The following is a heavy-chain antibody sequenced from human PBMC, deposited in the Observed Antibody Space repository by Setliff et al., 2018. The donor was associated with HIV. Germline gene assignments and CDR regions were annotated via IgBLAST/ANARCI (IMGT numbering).Heavy chain of an antibody. CDR3: ARSTTAD. CDR2: INPKSGDT. Sequence: ASVKVSCKASGGIFSRFAFSWVRQAPGQRLEWMGQINPKSGDTDYAQKFQGRVTMTRDTSVSTAYMELSRLRSDDTAVYYCARSTTADWGQGTMVTVSS. V-gene: IGHV1-2*06. D-gene: IGHD4-17*01. CDR1: GGIFSRFA. J-gene: IGHJ4*02.